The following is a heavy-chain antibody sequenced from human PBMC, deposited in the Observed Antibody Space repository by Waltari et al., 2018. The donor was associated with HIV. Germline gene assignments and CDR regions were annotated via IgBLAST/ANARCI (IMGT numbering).Heavy chain of an antibody. Sequence: QVQLVQSGAEVKKPGASVKVSCKVSGYTLTELSMHWVRQAPGTGLEWMGGFDPEDGETIYAQKFQGRVTMTEDTSTDTAYMELSSLRSEDTAVYYCATRDANNGSYHRAGYGMDVWGQGTTVTVSS. CDR1: GYTLTELS. J-gene: IGHJ6*02. CDR3: ATRDANNGSYHRAGYGMDV. D-gene: IGHD1-26*01. V-gene: IGHV1-24*01. CDR2: FDPEDGET.